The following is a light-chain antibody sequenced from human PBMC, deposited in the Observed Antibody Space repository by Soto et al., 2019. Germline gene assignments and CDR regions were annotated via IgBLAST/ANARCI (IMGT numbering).Light chain of an antibody. CDR1: QSVDSY. CDR2: DAS. CDR3: QQRSNRPT. Sequence: EIVLAQSPATLSLSPGDGATLSRRASQSVDSYLVWYQQRPGQAPRLLIYDASKRATGVPARFSGSGSGTDFTLTISSLEPEDFAVYYCQQRSNRPTFGGGTKVEI. V-gene: IGKV3-11*01. J-gene: IGKJ4*01.